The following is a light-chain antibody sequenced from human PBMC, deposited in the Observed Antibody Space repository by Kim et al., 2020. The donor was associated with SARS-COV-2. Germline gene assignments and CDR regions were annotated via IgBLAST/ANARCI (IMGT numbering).Light chain of an antibody. J-gene: IGKJ4*01. CDR3: QHYSNWPLS. V-gene: IGKV3-15*01. CDR1: QSVSSN. Sequence: ELVMTQSPATLSVSPGERATLSCRASQSVSSNLAWYQQKPGQAPRLLIYGASTRATGIPGRFSGSGSGTEFTLTISSLQSEDISVYYCQHYSNWPLSFSGGANVYIK. CDR2: GAS.